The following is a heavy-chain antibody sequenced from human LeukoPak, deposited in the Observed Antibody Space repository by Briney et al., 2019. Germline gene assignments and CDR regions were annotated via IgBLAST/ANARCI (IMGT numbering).Heavy chain of an antibody. CDR2: IWYDGSNK. D-gene: IGHD6-13*01. V-gene: IGHV3-33*01. CDR1: GFTFSSYG. J-gene: IGHJ4*02. CDR3: ARDIEAAGLFLDY. Sequence: GRSLRLSCAASGFTFSSYGMHWVRQAPGKGLEWVAVIWYDGSNKHYADSVKGRFTISRDNSKNTLYLQMNSLRAEDTAVYYCARDIEAAGLFLDYWGQGTLVTVSS.